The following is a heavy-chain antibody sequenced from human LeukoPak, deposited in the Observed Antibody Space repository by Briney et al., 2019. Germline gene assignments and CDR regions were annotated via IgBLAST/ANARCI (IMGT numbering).Heavy chain of an antibody. Sequence: ASVKVSCKASGYTFTGYYLHWVRQAPGQGLEWMGWINPNSGVTSSAQKFQGRVTMTRDTSTSTVYMVLSSLRSEDTAVYYCARDRGCSGGSCYGMDVWGQGTTVTVSS. CDR3: ARDRGCSGGSCYGMDV. CDR1: GYTFTGYY. J-gene: IGHJ6*02. CDR2: INPNSGVT. D-gene: IGHD2-15*01. V-gene: IGHV1-2*02.